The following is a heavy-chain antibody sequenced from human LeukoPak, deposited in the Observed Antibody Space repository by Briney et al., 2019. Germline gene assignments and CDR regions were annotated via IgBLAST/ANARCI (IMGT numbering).Heavy chain of an antibody. CDR1: GFTFSSYG. CDR2: IWYDESNR. V-gene: IGHV3-33*06. Sequence: PGGSLRLSCAASGFTFSSYGMHWVRQAPGKGLEWVAVIWYDESNRYYADSVKGRFTISRDNSKNTLYQQMNSLRAEDTAVYYCAKDRDFWSGKAFDYWGQGTLVTVSS. J-gene: IGHJ4*02. D-gene: IGHD3-3*01. CDR3: AKDRDFWSGKAFDY.